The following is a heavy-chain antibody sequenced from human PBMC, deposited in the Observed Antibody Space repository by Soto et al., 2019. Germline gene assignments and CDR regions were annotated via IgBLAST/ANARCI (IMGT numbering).Heavy chain of an antibody. V-gene: IGHV1-18*01. Sequence: ASVKVSCKTSGYIFTAYGLAWLRQAPGQRPEWMGWVSTNDDRTNYAQKFQGRVTMTTDRSTTTTSMELRSLRPDDTAVYYCARELNTESSAYYSFAFWGQGALVTVSS. CDR2: VSTNDDRT. CDR3: ARELNTESSAYYSFAF. CDR1: GYIFTAYG. J-gene: IGHJ4*02. D-gene: IGHD3-22*01.